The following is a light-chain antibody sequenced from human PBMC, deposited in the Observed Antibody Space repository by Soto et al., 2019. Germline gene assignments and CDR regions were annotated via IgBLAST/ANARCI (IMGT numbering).Light chain of an antibody. V-gene: IGKV3-15*01. CDR2: GAS. J-gene: IGKJ2*01. CDR1: QSVSSN. Sequence: EIVMTQSPATLSVSPGERATLSCRASQSVSSNLAWYQQKPGQAPRLLIYGASTRATGIPAMFSGSGSGTEFTLTISSLQSEDFAVYYCQQYNNWPPYTFCQGTKLEIK. CDR3: QQYNNWPPYT.